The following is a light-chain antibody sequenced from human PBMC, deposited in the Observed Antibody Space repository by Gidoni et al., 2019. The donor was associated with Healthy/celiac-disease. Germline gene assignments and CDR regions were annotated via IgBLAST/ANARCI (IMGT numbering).Light chain of an antibody. CDR1: QSVSSY. CDR2: DAS. Sequence: EIVLTQSPATLSLSPGERATLSCRASQSVSSYLAWYQQKPGQAPRRLIYDASNRATGIPDRFSGSGSGTDFTLTISSLEPEDFAVYYCQQRSNTWTFGQGTKVEIK. J-gene: IGKJ1*01. V-gene: IGKV3-11*01. CDR3: QQRSNTWT.